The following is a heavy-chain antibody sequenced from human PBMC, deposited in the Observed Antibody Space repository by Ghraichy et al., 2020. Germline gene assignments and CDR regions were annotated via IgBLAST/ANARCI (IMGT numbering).Heavy chain of an antibody. J-gene: IGHJ6*02. CDR2: INHSGST. Sequence: SETLSLTCAVYGGSFSDYYWSWIRQPPGRGLEWIGEINHSGSTNYNPSLKSRVTISVDTSKNQFSLKLSSLTAADTAVYFCARAPIVAGYGMDVWGQGTTVTVSS. CDR3: ARAPIVAGYGMDV. V-gene: IGHV4-34*01. CDR1: GGSFSDYY. D-gene: IGHD2-21*01.